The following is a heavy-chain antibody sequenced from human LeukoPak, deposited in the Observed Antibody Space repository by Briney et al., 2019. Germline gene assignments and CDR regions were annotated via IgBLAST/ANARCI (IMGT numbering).Heavy chain of an antibody. D-gene: IGHD1-26*01. J-gene: IGHJ4*02. CDR2: IKQDGSEK. CDR1: GFIIGSYW. V-gene: IGHV3-7*01. Sequence: GGSLRLSCVASGFIIGSYWMSWVRQAPGKELEWVANIKQDGSEKYFVDSVKGRFTISRDNAKNSVYLQMNSLRAEDSAVYYCVRDTGGSGSYPDYWGQGTLVTVSS. CDR3: VRDTGGSGSYPDY.